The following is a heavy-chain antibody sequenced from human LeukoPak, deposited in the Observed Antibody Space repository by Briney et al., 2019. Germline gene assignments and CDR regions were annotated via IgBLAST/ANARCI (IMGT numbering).Heavy chain of an antibody. CDR3: ARQLIVVVHNFDY. J-gene: IGHJ4*02. V-gene: IGHV4-39*01. Sequence: PSETLSLTCTVSGGSISSSSYYWGWIRQPPGKGLEWIGSIYYSGSTYYNPSLKSRVTISVDTSKNQFSLKLSSVTAADTAVYYCARQLIVVVHNFDYWGQGTLVTVSS. CDR1: GGSISSSSYY. CDR2: IYYSGST. D-gene: IGHD3-22*01.